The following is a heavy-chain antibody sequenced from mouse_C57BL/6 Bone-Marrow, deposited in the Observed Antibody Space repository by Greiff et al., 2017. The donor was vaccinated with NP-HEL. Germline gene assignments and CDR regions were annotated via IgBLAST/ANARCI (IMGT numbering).Heavy chain of an antibody. CDR2: IYPRSGNT. Sequence: QVQLQQSGAELARPGASVKLSCKASGYTFTSYGISWVKQRTGQGLEWIGEIYPRSGNTYYNEKFKGKATLTADKSSSTAYMELRSLTSEDSAVYFCARSPYYLYYYAMDYWGQGTSVTVSS. D-gene: IGHD2-10*01. J-gene: IGHJ4*01. CDR1: GYTFTSYG. V-gene: IGHV1-81*01. CDR3: ARSPYYLYYYAMDY.